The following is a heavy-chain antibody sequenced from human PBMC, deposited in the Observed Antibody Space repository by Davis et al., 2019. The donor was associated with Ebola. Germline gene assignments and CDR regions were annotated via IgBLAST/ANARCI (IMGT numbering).Heavy chain of an antibody. CDR1: GFTFSSYG. CDR2: ISYDGSNK. D-gene: IGHD1-1*01. V-gene: IGHV3-30*18. Sequence: GESLKISCAASGFTFSSYGMHWVRQAPGKGLEWVAVISYDGSNKYYADSVKGRFTISRDNSKNTLYLQMNSLRAEDTAVYYCAKKGWNDNPGGYYFDNWGQGTLVTVSS. CDR3: AKKGWNDNPGGYYFDN. J-gene: IGHJ4*02.